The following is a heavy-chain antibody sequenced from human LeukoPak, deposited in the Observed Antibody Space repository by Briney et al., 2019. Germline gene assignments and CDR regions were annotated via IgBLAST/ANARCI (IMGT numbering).Heavy chain of an antibody. Sequence: ASVKVSCKASGYTFTGYYMHWVRQAPGQGLEWMGWINPNSGGTNYAQKFQGRVPMTRDTSISTAYMELSRLRSDDTAVYYCARGIAVAAFFDYWGQGTLVTVSS. J-gene: IGHJ4*02. CDR3: ARGIAVAAFFDY. V-gene: IGHV1-2*02. CDR2: INPNSGGT. D-gene: IGHD6-19*01. CDR1: GYTFTGYY.